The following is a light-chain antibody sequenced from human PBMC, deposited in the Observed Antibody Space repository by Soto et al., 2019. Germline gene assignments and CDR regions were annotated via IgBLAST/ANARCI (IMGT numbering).Light chain of an antibody. Sequence: DIQMTQSPAALSTSVGDRVTITCRASQTISNWLAWYQQKPGKAPNLLIYKASNLESGVPSRFSGSGSGTEFTLTISSLQPDDFETYYCQLYNGTFGQGTKVDIK. CDR2: KAS. CDR3: QLYNGT. V-gene: IGKV1-5*03. J-gene: IGKJ1*01. CDR1: QTISNW.